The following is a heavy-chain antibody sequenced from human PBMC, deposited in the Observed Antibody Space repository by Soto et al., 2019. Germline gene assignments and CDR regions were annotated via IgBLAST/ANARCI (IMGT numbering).Heavy chain of an antibody. J-gene: IGHJ5*02. Sequence: GGSLRLSCEASGFTFSVYTMHWVRQAPGKGLEWISSISSSGGSIFYADSVKGRFTVSRDNAKNTLYLQMNSLRDEDTAVFYCARDGYSTSSDWPWFDPWGPGTLVTVSS. CDR1: GFTFSVYT. CDR3: ARDGYSTSSDWPWFDP. V-gene: IGHV3-48*02. D-gene: IGHD6-6*01. CDR2: ISSSGGSI.